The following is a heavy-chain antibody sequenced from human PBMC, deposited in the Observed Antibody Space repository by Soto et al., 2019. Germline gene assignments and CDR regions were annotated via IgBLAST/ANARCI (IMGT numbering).Heavy chain of an antibody. CDR1: EYSFSTYW. CDR2: IYPGDSDT. J-gene: IGHJ6*02. D-gene: IGHD3-3*01. V-gene: IGHV5-51*01. CDR3: ASQIRHYDSWSNTYYYYGLDV. Sequence: PGESLKISCKGSEYSFSTYWIAWVRQMPGKGLEWMGIIYPGDSDTRYSPSFQGQVTISADKSISTAHLQWSSLKASDTAMYYCASQIRHYDSWSNTYYYYGLDVWGQGTTVTVSS.